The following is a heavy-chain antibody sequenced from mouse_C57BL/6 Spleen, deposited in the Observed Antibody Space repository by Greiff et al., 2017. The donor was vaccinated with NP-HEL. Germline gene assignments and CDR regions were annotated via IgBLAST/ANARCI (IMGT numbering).Heavy chain of an antibody. CDR1: GYAFTNYL. CDR3: ARGGDGYEDY. J-gene: IGHJ2*01. V-gene: IGHV1-54*01. Sequence: QVQLQQSGAELVRPGTSVKVSCKASGYAFTNYLIEWVKQRPGQGLEWIGVINPGSGGTNYNEKFKGKATLTAYKYSSTAYMQLSSLTSEDSAVYFCARGGDGYEDYWGQGTTLTVSS. CDR2: INPGSGGT. D-gene: IGHD2-2*01.